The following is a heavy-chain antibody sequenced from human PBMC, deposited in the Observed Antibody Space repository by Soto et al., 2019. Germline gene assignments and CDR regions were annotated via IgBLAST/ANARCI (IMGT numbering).Heavy chain of an antibody. Sequence: SETLSLTCAVSGGSISSSNWWSWVRQPPGKGLEWIGEIYHSGSTNYNPSLKSRVTISVDKSKNQFSLKLSSVTAADTAVYYCARAMFNYDILTGYLGYYGMDVWGQGTTVTVSS. CDR3: ARAMFNYDILTGYLGYYGMDV. J-gene: IGHJ6*02. D-gene: IGHD3-9*01. CDR1: GGSISSSNW. V-gene: IGHV4-4*02. CDR2: IYHSGST.